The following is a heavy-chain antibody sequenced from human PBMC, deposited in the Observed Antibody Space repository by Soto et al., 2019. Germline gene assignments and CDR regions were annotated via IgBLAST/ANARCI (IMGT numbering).Heavy chain of an antibody. D-gene: IGHD3-22*01. Sequence: GESLKISCKGSGYSFTSYWISWVRQMPGKGLEWMGRIDPSDSYTNYSPSFQGHVTISADKSISTAYLQWSSLKASDTAMYYCARHSKYCYDSSGYPDYYYGMDVWGQGTTVTVSS. J-gene: IGHJ6*02. CDR3: ARHSKYCYDSSGYPDYYYGMDV. V-gene: IGHV5-10-1*01. CDR2: IDPSDSYT. CDR1: GYSFTSYW.